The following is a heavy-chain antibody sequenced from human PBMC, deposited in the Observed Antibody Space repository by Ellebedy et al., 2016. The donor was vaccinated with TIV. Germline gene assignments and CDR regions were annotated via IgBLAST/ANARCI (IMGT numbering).Heavy chain of an antibody. CDR1: GFIFSDYA. J-gene: IGHJ5*02. Sequence: GGSLRLXCAASGFIFSDYAMTWVRQAPGKGLEWVATINNSGFSTYYADSVRGRFTISRDNSKNTLYLQMSSLRDDDTATYYCAKATAAIGTPSRWFDPWGQGTLVTVSS. CDR3: AKATAAIGTPSRWFDP. V-gene: IGHV3-23*05. CDR2: INNSGFST. D-gene: IGHD1-1*01.